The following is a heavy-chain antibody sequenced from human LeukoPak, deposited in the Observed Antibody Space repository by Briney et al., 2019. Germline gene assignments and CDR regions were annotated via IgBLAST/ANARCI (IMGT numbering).Heavy chain of an antibody. Sequence: PSETLSLTCTVSGGSISSYYWSWIRQPPGKGLEWIGYIYYSGSTNYSPSLKSRVTMSVDTSKNQFSLKPSSVTAADTAVYFCARHSAYLNPFDYWGQGTLVTVSS. J-gene: IGHJ4*02. CDR2: IYYSGST. CDR3: ARHSAYLNPFDY. V-gene: IGHV4-59*08. D-gene: IGHD1-14*01. CDR1: GGSISSYY.